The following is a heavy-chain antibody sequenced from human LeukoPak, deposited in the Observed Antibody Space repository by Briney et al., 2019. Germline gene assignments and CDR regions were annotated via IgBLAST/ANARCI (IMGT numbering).Heavy chain of an antibody. Sequence: SETLSLTCTVSGGSISSYYWSWIRQPPGKGLEWIGYIYYSGSTNYNPSLKSRATISVDTSKNQFSLKLSSVTAADTAVYYCARVLGYYYYYYMDVWGKGTTVTVSS. CDR2: IYYSGST. J-gene: IGHJ6*03. CDR1: GGSISSYY. V-gene: IGHV4-59*01. D-gene: IGHD2-8*02. CDR3: ARVLGYYYYYYMDV.